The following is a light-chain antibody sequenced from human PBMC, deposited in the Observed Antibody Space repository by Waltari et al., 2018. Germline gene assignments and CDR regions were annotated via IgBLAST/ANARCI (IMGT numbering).Light chain of an antibody. CDR2: EVT. J-gene: IGLJ3*02. V-gene: IGLV2-23*02. Sequence: QAALTQPASVSGSPGQSITISCTGSNSHVGNYNLFPWYQKHPGKAPKLIIYEVTNRPSGISDRFSGFKTGNTASLTISGLQAEDEADYYCCSYAGSWIWVFGGGTELTVL. CDR3: CSYAGSWIWV. CDR1: NSHVGNYNL.